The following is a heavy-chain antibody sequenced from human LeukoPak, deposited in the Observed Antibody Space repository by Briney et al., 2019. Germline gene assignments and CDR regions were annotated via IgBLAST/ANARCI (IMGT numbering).Heavy chain of an antibody. CDR2: IYYSGST. J-gene: IGHJ4*02. V-gene: IGHV4-59*01. CDR1: GGSISSYY. CDR3: ARGRHGGVIADY. D-gene: IGHD3-16*02. Sequence: SETLSLTCTVSGGSISSYYWSWIRQPPGKGLEWIGYIYYSGSTNYNPSLKSRVTISVDTSKNQFSLKLSSVTAADTAVYYCARGRHGGVIADYWGQGTLVTVSS.